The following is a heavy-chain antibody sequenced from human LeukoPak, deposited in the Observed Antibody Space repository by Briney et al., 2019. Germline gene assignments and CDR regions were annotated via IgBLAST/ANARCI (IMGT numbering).Heavy chain of an antibody. CDR3: ARGRITIFGVVMDYYMDV. V-gene: IGHV4-34*01. J-gene: IGHJ6*03. D-gene: IGHD3-3*01. Sequence: SETLSLTCAVYGGSFSGYYWSWIRQPPGKGLEWIGEINHSGSTNYNPSLKSRVTISVDTSKNQFSLKLSSVTAADTAVYYCARGRITIFGVVMDYYMDVWGKGTTVTVSS. CDR1: GGSFSGYY. CDR2: INHSGST.